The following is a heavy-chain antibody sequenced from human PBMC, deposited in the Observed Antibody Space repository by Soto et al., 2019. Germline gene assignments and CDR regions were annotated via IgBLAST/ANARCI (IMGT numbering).Heavy chain of an antibody. CDR2: ISSSSSYI. D-gene: IGHD6-13*01. CDR3: AREIAAAGPYYYYYYGMDV. Sequence: GGSLRLSCAASGFTFSSYIMNWVRQAPGKGLEWVSSISSSSSYIYYADSVKGRFTISRDNAKNSLYLQMNSLRAEDTAVYYCAREIAAAGPYYYYYYGMDVWGQGTTVTVSS. V-gene: IGHV3-21*01. J-gene: IGHJ6*02. CDR1: GFTFSSYI.